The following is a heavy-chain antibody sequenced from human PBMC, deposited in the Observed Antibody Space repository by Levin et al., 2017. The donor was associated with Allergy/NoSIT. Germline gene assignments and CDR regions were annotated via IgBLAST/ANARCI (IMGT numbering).Heavy chain of an antibody. D-gene: IGHD6-13*01. J-gene: IGHJ4*02. V-gene: IGHV3-30*04. CDR1: GFTFSSYA. CDR2: ISYDGSNK. CDR3: ARAWAAAGKALDY. Sequence: TGGSLRLSYAASGFTFSSYAMHWVRQAPGKGLEWVAVISYDGSNKYYADSVKGRFTISRDNSKNTLYLQMNSLRAEDTAVYYCARAWAAAGKALDYWGQGTLVTVSS.